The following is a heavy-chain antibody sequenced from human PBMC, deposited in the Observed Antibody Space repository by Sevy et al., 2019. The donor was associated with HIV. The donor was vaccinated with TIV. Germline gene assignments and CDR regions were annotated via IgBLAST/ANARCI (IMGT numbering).Heavy chain of an antibody. J-gene: IGHJ4*02. D-gene: IGHD6-13*01. CDR2: IQYDGNNK. CDR1: GFTFSYSG. CDR3: AKNTAAVGTGGFDY. Sequence: GGSLRLSCAASGFTFSYSGMHWVRQAPGQGLEWVTFIQYDGNNKYYADSVKRRFTISRDNSKNTLYLQMNSLRSDDTAVYYCAKNTAAVGTGGFDYWGQGTLVTVSS. V-gene: IGHV3-30*02.